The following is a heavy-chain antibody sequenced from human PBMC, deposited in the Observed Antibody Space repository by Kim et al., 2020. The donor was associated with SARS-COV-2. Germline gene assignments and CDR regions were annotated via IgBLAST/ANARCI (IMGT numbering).Heavy chain of an antibody. V-gene: IGHV3-15*01. CDR1: GFTFTKVW. D-gene: IGHD2-21*01. Sequence: GGSLRLSCAASGFTFTKVWLSWVRQAPGKGLEWVGRIRSKADGGTADYAAPVKGRFTISRDDSKNTLYLQMNGLRAEDTAFYHCTTDYERIGGLCDGETCYPASLWGQGILVTVSS. CDR2: IRSKADGGTA. J-gene: IGHJ4*02. CDR3: TTDYERIGGLCDGETCYPASL.